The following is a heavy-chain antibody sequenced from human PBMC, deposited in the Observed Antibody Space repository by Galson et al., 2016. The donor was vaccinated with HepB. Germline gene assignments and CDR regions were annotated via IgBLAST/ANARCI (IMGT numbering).Heavy chain of an antibody. CDR2: IIPFFGSA. Sequence: SVKVSCKASGGTLNNYGVPWVRQAPGQGLEWVGGIIPFFGSANYAQKFQGGVTITADESARTAYMEMSSLRSGDTAVYYCARVLYFDRLPNFYYYGMDVWGQGTTVTVSS. V-gene: IGHV1-69*13. CDR1: GGTLNNYG. D-gene: IGHD3-9*01. CDR3: ARVLYFDRLPNFYYYGMDV. J-gene: IGHJ6*02.